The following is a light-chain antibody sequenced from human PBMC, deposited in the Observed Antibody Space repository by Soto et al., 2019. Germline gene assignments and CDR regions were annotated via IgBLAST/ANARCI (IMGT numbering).Light chain of an antibody. CDR3: CSYAGGYTWV. Sequence: QSVLTQPRSVSGSPGQSVTISCTGTSSDVGGGNYVSWYQHHPGKAPRLMIYDVSKRPSGVPDRFSGSKSGNTASLTISGLQAEDEADYYCCSYAGGYTWVFGGGTKVTVL. V-gene: IGLV2-11*01. J-gene: IGLJ3*02. CDR1: SSDVGGGNY. CDR2: DVS.